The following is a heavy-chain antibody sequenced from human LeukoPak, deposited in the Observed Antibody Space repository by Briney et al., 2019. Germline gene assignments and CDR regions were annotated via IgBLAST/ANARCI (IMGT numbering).Heavy chain of an antibody. V-gene: IGHV1-69*06. CDR1: GGTFSSYA. D-gene: IGHD6-6*01. J-gene: IGHJ6*03. Sequence: GASVKFSCKASGGTFSSYAISWVRQAPGQGLEWMGGIIPIFGTANYAQKFQGRVTITADKSTSTAYMELSSLRSEDTAVYYCAEGGRIAAGAYYYYYYMDVWGKGTTVTVSS. CDR2: IIPIFGTA. CDR3: AEGGRIAAGAYYYYYYMDV.